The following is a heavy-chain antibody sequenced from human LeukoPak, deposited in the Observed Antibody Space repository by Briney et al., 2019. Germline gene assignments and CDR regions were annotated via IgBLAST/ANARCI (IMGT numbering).Heavy chain of an antibody. CDR3: ARLQIRSETYHYYYYMDV. D-gene: IGHD1-1*01. CDR2: IFYSGST. J-gene: IGHJ6*03. Sequence: PSETLSLTCTVSGDSISSSRYYWGWIRQPPGKGLEWIGIIFYSGSTNYNPSLKSRVTISVDTSKNQFFLKLSSVTAADTAVYYCARLQIRSETYHYYYYMDVWGKGTTVTVSS. V-gene: IGHV4-39*01. CDR1: GDSISSSRYY.